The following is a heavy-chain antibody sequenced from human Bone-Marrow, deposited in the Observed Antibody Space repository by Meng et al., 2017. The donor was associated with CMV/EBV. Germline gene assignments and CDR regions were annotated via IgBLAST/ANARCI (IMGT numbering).Heavy chain of an antibody. J-gene: IGHJ6*02. CDR1: GFTFSSYW. D-gene: IGHD3-3*01. V-gene: IGHV3-30*03. Sequence: GESLKISCAASGFTFSSYWMSWVRQAPGKGLEWVTVISHDGSNKYYAGSVKGRFTISRDSSKNTVYLQMNSLRAEDTAVYYCARDFPPHSIDWVTTYYYGMDVWGQGTTVTVSS. CDR2: ISHDGSNK. CDR3: ARDFPPHSIDWVTTYYYGMDV.